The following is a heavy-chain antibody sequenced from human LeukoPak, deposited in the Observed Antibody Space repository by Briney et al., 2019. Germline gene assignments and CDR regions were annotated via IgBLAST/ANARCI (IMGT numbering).Heavy chain of an antibody. J-gene: IGHJ5*02. V-gene: IGHV3-74*01. CDR2: ISSDGSST. CDR1: GFTFSYHW. CDR3: ARDEYEYAGWFDP. D-gene: IGHD5-12*01. Sequence: GGSLRLSCAASGFTFSYHWMHWVRQAPGKGLVWVSRISSDGSSTSYADFVKGRFTISRDNSKNTLYLQMNSLRVEDTAVYYCARDEYEYAGWFDPWGQGTLVTVSS.